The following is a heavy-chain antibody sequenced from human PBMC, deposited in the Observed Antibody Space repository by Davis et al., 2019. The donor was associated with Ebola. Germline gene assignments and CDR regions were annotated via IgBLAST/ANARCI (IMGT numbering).Heavy chain of an antibody. D-gene: IGHD3-3*01. Sequence: GESLKISCEASGFIFGDYAMTWVRQAPGKGLEWVAHIKSDGSEKYYVDSVRGRFTLSRDNAKNSMYLQMNSLSAEDTGLYYCARVTISPGHYFDDWGQGILVTVST. V-gene: IGHV3-7*01. CDR3: ARVTISPGHYFDD. J-gene: IGHJ4*02. CDR1: GFIFGDYA. CDR2: IKSDGSEK.